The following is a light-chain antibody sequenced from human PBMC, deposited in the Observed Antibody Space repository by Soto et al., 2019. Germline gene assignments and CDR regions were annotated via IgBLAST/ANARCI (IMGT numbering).Light chain of an antibody. Sequence: NFILTQPHSVSESPGKTVTISCTRSGGDIASNYVQWVRQRPGSAPTTVIYEDNQRPSGVSIRFAGSIDSSSNSASLTISGLRTEDEADYYCQSYDVNTCLFGGGTQLTVL. CDR2: EDN. V-gene: IGLV6-57*04. J-gene: IGLJ2*01. CDR3: QSYDVNTCL. CDR1: GGDIASNY.